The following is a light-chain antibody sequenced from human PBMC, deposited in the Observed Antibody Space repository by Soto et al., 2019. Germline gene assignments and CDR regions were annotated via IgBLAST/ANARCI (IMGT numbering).Light chain of an antibody. CDR2: AAS. CDR3: QQSYSTPIT. V-gene: IGKV1-39*01. J-gene: IGKJ5*01. CDR1: ETISGW. Sequence: DIQMTQSPSTVSASVGDTVTITCRASETISGWLAWYQQRPGKAPKLLIYAASSLQSGVPSRFSGSGSGTGFTLTISSLQPEDFATYYCQQSYSTPITFGQGTRLEIK.